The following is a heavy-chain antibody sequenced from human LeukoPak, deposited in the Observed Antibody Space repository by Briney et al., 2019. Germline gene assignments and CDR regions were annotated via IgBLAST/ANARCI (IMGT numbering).Heavy chain of an antibody. Sequence: GGSLRLSCAASGFTFTSYAMTWVRQAPGKGLEWVSAISGSGGSTYYVDSVKGRFTISRDNSKNTLYLQMNSLRAEDTAVYYCAKDYDYVWGSYRQGSYFDYWGQGTLVTVSS. D-gene: IGHD3-16*02. CDR3: AKDYDYVWGSYRQGSYFDY. CDR2: ISGSGGST. J-gene: IGHJ4*02. V-gene: IGHV3-23*01. CDR1: GFTFTSYA.